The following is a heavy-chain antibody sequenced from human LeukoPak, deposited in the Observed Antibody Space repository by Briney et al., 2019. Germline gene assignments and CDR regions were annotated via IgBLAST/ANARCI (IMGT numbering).Heavy chain of an antibody. CDR3: ARQGTSGWSGSAFDI. CDR1: GGSISSYS. V-gene: IGHV4-59*08. D-gene: IGHD6-19*01. J-gene: IGHJ3*02. Sequence: SETLSLTCTVSGGSISSYSWSWIRQPPGKGLEWIGYIYYSGSTSYNPSLKSRATISVDTSKKQFSLKLSSVTAADTAVYYCARQGTSGWSGSAFDIWGQGTKVIVSS. CDR2: IYYSGST.